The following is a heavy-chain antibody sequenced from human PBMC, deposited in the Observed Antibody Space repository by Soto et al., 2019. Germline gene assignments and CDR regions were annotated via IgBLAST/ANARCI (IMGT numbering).Heavy chain of an antibody. CDR2: INPSGGST. J-gene: IGHJ4*02. V-gene: IGHV1-46*01. D-gene: IGHD3-10*01. CDR3: AREVGSTGRYFDH. CDR1: GYTFTSYY. Sequence: GASVKVSCKASGYTFTSYYMHWVRQAPGQGLEWMGIINPSGGSTSYAQKFQGRVTMTRDTSTSTVSMELSGLRSEDTAVYYCAREVGSTGRYFDHWGQGTQVTVSS.